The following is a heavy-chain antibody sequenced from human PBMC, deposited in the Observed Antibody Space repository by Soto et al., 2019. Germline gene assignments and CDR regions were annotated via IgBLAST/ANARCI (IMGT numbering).Heavy chain of an antibody. CDR1: GFTFSSYA. J-gene: IGHJ5*02. CDR3: AKGVRYFDWPNNWFDP. Sequence: PGGPLRLSCAASGFTFSSYAMSWVRQAPGKGLEKVSAISGNSGSTYYADPVKGRFTTSRDNAKNTRYLQMNSLRAEYTAVYYWAKGVRYFDWPNNWFDPWGQGTLVTVSS. CDR2: ISGNSGST. V-gene: IGHV3-23*01. D-gene: IGHD3-9*01.